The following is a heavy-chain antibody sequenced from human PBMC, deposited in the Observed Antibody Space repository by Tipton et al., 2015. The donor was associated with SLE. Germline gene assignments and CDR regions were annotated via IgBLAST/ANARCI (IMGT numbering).Heavy chain of an antibody. V-gene: IGHV3-9*01. CDR2: ISWNGGII. D-gene: IGHD2-2*01. J-gene: IGHJ4*02. CDR1: GFSVSNDY. Sequence: SLRLSCAASGFSVSNDYMSWVRQAPGRGLEWISGISWNGGIIGYADSVKGRFTISRDNAKNSLYLQMNSLRADDTALYYCAKDRYCSSTSCYGEFDYWGQGTLVTASS. CDR3: AKDRYCSSTSCYGEFDY.